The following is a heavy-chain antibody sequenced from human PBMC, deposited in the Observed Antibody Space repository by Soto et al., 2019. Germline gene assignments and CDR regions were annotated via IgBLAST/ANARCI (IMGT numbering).Heavy chain of an antibody. CDR1: GYTFTSYS. V-gene: IGHV1-18*04. Sequence: ASVKVSCKASGYTFTSYSISWVRQAPGQGLEWMGWISAYNGNTNYAQKLQGRVTMTTDTSTSTANRELRSLRSDDTAVYYCARSHQSGDLYAFDLWGQGTVVTVAS. CDR2: ISAYNGNT. D-gene: IGHD2-21*02. J-gene: IGHJ3*01. CDR3: ARSHQSGDLYAFDL.